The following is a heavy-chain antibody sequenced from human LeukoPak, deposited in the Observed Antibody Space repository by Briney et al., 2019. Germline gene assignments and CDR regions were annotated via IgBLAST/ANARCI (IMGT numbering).Heavy chain of an antibody. CDR1: GFTFGDYV. V-gene: IGHV3-49*04. CDR3: VRGNEGGYSYGYILAY. D-gene: IGHD5-18*01. J-gene: IGHJ4*02. CDR2: IRSKAYGGTT. Sequence: SLRLSCTASGFTFGDYVMSCVRQAPGKGLEWVGFIRSKAYGGTTKNAASVKGRFTISRDDSRSIAYLQMNSLKTEDTAVYYCVRGNEGGYSYGYILAYWGQGFLVTVSS.